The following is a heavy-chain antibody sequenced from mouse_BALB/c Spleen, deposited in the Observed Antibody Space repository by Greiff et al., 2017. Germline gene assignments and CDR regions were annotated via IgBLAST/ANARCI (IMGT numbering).Heavy chain of an antibody. Sequence: VHLVEPGPGLVAPSQSLSITCTVSGFSFTSYGVHWVRQPPGKGLEWLGVIWAGGSTNYNSALMSRLSIRKDNSKSQVFLKMNSLQTADSAMYSCDTESNYGSSYYDMDYWGQGTTVTVSS. V-gene: IGHV2-9*02. CDR3: DTESNYGSSYYDMDY. CDR1: GFSFTSYG. CDR2: IWAGGST. D-gene: IGHD1-1*01. J-gene: IGHJ4*01.